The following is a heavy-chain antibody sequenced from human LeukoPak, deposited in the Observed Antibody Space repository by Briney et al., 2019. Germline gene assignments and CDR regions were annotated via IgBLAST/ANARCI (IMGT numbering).Heavy chain of an antibody. CDR3: ARGRSSSFHNAFDP. Sequence: ASVKVSCRASGYTFTSYGISWVRQAPGQGLEWMGWISAYNGNTNYAQKLQGRVTMTTDTSTSTAYMELRSLRSDDTAVYYCARGRSSSFHNAFDPWGQGTLVTVSS. V-gene: IGHV1-18*01. D-gene: IGHD6-13*01. CDR1: GYTFTSYG. J-gene: IGHJ5*02. CDR2: ISAYNGNT.